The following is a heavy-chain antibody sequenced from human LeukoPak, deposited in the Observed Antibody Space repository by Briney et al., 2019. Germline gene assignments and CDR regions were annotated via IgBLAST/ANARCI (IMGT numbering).Heavy chain of an antibody. CDR2: ISSSGSTI. D-gene: IGHD3-10*01. J-gene: IGHJ4*02. CDR1: GFTFSSYE. V-gene: IGHV3-48*03. CDR3: ARDDDGATGIDY. Sequence: GGSLRLSCAASGFTFSSYEMNWVRQAPGKGLEWVSYISSSGSTIYYADSVKGRFTISRDNAKNSLYLQMNSLRAEDTAVYYCARDDDGATGIDYWGQGTLVTVSS.